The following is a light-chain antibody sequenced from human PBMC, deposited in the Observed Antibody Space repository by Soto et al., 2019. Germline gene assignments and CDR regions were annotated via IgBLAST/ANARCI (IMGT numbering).Light chain of an antibody. CDR2: AAS. CDR3: QQYNNWPFS. Sequence: IQLTQSPSSLSASVGDRVTITCRASQAISSYLAWYQQKPGKAPNLLIYAASTLQSGVPSRFSGSGSGTDFTLTISSLQPEDFATYFCQQYNNWPFSFGQGTRLEIK. J-gene: IGKJ5*01. V-gene: IGKV1-9*01. CDR1: QAISSY.